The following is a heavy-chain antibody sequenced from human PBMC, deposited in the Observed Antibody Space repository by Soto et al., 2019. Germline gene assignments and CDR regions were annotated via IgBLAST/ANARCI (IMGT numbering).Heavy chain of an antibody. Sequence: PGGSLRLSCAASGFTFSSYAMHWVRQAPGKGLEWVAVISYDGSNKYYADSVKGRFTISRDNPKNTLYLQMNSLRAEDTAVYYCAREGWNYRDFDYWGQGTLVTVSS. V-gene: IGHV3-30-3*01. CDR1: GFTFSSYA. CDR2: ISYDGSNK. CDR3: AREGWNYRDFDY. D-gene: IGHD1-7*01. J-gene: IGHJ4*02.